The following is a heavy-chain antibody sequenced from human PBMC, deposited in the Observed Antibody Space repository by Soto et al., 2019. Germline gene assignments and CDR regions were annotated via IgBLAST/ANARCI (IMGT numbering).Heavy chain of an antibody. V-gene: IGHV4-31*03. CDR3: ARTGKFYYYDMSGLPFDP. J-gene: IGHJ5*02. D-gene: IGHD3-22*01. CDR2: IYYSGST. CDR1: GGSISSGGYY. Sequence: SETLSLTCTVSGGSISSGGYYWSWIRQHPGKGLEWIGYIYYSGSTYYNPSLKSRVTISVDTSKNQFSLKLTSVTAADTAVYFCARTGKFYYYDMSGLPFDPWGPGVLLTVSS.